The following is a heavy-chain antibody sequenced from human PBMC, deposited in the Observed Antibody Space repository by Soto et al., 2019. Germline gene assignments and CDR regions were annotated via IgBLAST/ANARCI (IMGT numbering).Heavy chain of an antibody. CDR3: SRDFGYGGYGDY. D-gene: IGHD5-12*01. J-gene: IGHJ4*02. V-gene: IGHV4-4*02. CDR2: IYHSGST. Sequence: QVQLQESGPGLVKPSGTLSLTCAVSGGSISSSNWWSWVRQPPGKGLEWIGEIYHSGSTNYNPSPKSXVXXXVXXAKTQFALKLSSVTAADTAVYYCSRDFGYGGYGDYWGQGTLVTVSS. CDR1: GGSISSSNW.